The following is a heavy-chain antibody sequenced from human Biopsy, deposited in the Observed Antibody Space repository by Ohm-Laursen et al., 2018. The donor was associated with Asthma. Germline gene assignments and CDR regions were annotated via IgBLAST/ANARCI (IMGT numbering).Heavy chain of an antibody. Sequence: GTLSLTCSVSGGSITSSSYYWGWIRQPPGKGMEWIGSMYHSGSPYYHPSLKSRAAISVDKSKNQLSLKMSSVTAADTAVYFCVRHQYSSSWSTFDYWGQGALVTVSS. D-gene: IGHD3-22*01. CDR1: GGSITSSSYY. V-gene: IGHV4-39*01. CDR3: VRHQYSSSWSTFDY. CDR2: MYHSGSP. J-gene: IGHJ4*02.